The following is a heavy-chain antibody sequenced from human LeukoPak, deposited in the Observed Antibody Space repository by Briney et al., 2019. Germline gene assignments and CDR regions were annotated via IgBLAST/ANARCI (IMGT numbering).Heavy chain of an antibody. CDR2: INSDSGAT. D-gene: IGHD3-10*01. J-gene: IGHJ1*01. CDR1: GYTFTGYF. Sequence: ASVKVSCKASGYTFTGYFLHWVRQAPGQGLEWMGWINSDSGATNYAQRFQGRVTMTRDTSISTAYMELSSLRSDDTAVYYCARLPGEHWGQGTLVTVSS. CDR3: ARLPGEH. V-gene: IGHV1-2*02.